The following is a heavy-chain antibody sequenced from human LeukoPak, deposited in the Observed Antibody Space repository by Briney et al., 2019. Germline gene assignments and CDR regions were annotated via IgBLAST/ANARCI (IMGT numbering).Heavy chain of an antibody. Sequence: SETLSLTCSVSGGSISNYFWTWIRQPPGKGLEWIGYIYSSGSTYYNPSLKSRVTISVDTSKNRFSLKLSTVTAADTAVYYCARRPTGDPKFDYWGQGTLVTVSS. CDR2: IYSSGST. V-gene: IGHV4-59*08. CDR1: GGSISNYF. J-gene: IGHJ4*02. D-gene: IGHD7-27*01. CDR3: ARRPTGDPKFDY.